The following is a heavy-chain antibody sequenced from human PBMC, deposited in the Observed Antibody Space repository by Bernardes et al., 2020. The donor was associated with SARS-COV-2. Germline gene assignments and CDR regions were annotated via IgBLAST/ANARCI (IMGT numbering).Heavy chain of an antibody. V-gene: IGHV1-18*01. CDR3: ARGPWEYRYSQSTPAPSLGAGGSSPSSNYY. Sequence: ASVKVSCKASGYTSTSYGISWVRQAPGQGLEWMGWISGYNGNKNYAQNFQGRVTMTTDTSTSTAYMELRSLRSDDTAVYYCARGPWEYRYSQSTPAPSLGAGGSSPSSNYY. CDR2: ISGYNGNK. J-gene: IGHJ6*01. D-gene: IGHD6-6*01. CDR1: GYTSTSYG.